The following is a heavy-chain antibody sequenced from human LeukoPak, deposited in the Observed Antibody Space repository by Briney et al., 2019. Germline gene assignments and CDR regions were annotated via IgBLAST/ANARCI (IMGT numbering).Heavy chain of an antibody. CDR3: ARYATVAAHRDFDY. CDR1: GFTFSSYG. J-gene: IGHJ4*02. D-gene: IGHD6-19*01. Sequence: GGSLRLSCAASGFTFSSYGMSWVRQAPGKGLEWVSAVSSSGGTTYYADSVKGRYTISRDNSRNTLSLQMNSLRAEDTAVYYCARYATVAAHRDFDYWGQGTLVTVSS. V-gene: IGHV3-23*01. CDR2: VSSSGGTT.